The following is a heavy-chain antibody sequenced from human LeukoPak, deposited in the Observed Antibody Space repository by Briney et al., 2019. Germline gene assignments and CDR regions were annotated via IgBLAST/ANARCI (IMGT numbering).Heavy chain of an antibody. Sequence: GGSLRLSCAASGFTFSNAWMSWVRQAPGKGLERVGRIKSKTDGGTPDYAGPVKGRFTISRDDSKNTLYLQMNSLKPEDTAVYYCTGVSRSSWYDYWGQGTLVTVSS. J-gene: IGHJ4*02. V-gene: IGHV3-15*01. D-gene: IGHD6-13*01. CDR2: IKSKTDGGTP. CDR3: TGVSRSSWYDY. CDR1: GFTFSNAW.